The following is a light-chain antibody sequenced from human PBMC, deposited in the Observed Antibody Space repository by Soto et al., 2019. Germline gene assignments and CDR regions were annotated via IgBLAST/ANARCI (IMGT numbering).Light chain of an antibody. CDR1: SNDIGVYDF. CDR2: QVN. V-gene: IGLV2-8*01. Sequence: QSVLTQPPSASGSPGQSVTISCTGTSNDIGVYDFVSWYQQHPGKAPKVIIYQVNKRPSGVPDRFSGSKSANTASLTVSGLRPEDEADYFCSSFVGSYSPYVFGTGTKLTVL. CDR3: SSFVGSYSPYV. J-gene: IGLJ1*01.